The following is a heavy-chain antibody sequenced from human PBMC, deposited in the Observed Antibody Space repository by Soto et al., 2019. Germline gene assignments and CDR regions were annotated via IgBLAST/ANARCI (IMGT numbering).Heavy chain of an antibody. CDR1: GYTFTSYA. Sequence: QVQVVQSGAEVKKPGASVKVSCKASGYTFTSYAMHWVRQAPGQRLEWMGWSNPGNGNTKNSQKFQGRVTITRDTFASTAYLALRSLRSEDTAVYYCARGASSVTTFYFDLWGRGTLVIVSS. D-gene: IGHD4-17*01. CDR3: ARGASSVTTFYFDL. J-gene: IGHJ2*01. V-gene: IGHV1-3*01. CDR2: SNPGNGNT.